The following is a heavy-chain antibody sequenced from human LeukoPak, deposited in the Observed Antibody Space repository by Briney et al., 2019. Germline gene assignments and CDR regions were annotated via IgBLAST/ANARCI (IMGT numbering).Heavy chain of an antibody. V-gene: IGHV1-2*06. CDR2: INPNSGGA. D-gene: IGHD2-15*01. Sequence: ASVKVSCKASGYTFTGYYIHWVRQAPGQGLEYMGRINPNSGGANYAQKFQNRVTMTRDTSISTAYMELSRLRSDDTAVYYCARDKGSSSASYYFDSWGQGTLVTVSS. CDR1: GYTFTGYY. CDR3: ARDKGSSSASYYFDS. J-gene: IGHJ4*02.